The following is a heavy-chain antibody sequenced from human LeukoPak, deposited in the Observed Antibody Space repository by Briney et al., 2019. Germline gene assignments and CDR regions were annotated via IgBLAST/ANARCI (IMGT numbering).Heavy chain of an antibody. V-gene: IGHV4-4*02. CDR1: GGSISSVNW. CDR2: IFHSGTT. Sequence: SETLSLTCAVSGGSISSVNWWSWVRQPPGKGLEWIGKIFHSGTTDYNPSLKSRVIISVDTSKNQFSLKLSSVTATDTAVYYCARHEAQDFDYWGQGTLVTVSS. CDR3: ARHEAQDFDY. J-gene: IGHJ4*02.